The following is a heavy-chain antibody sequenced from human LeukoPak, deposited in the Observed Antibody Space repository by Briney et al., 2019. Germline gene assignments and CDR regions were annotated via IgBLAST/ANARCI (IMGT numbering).Heavy chain of an antibody. J-gene: IGHJ4*02. Sequence: SETLSLTCAVYGGSFSGYYWSWIRQPPGKGLEWIGEINHSGSTNYNPSLKSRVTISVDTSKNQFSLKLSSVTAADTAVYYCARSLIYYGVNYWGQGTLVTVSP. CDR1: GGSFSGYY. D-gene: IGHD4-17*01. CDR2: INHSGST. V-gene: IGHV4-34*01. CDR3: ARSLIYYGVNY.